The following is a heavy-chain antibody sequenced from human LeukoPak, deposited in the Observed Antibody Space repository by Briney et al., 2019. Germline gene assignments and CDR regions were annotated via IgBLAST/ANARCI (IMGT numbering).Heavy chain of an antibody. J-gene: IGHJ4*02. Sequence: GGSLRLSCAASGFTFSSYAMSWVRQAPGKGLEWVGFIRSKAYGGTTEYAASVKGRFTISRDDSKSIAYLQMNSLKTEDTAVYYCTRGRRPIFGVVTHFDYWGQGTLVTVSS. D-gene: IGHD3-3*01. V-gene: IGHV3-49*04. CDR1: GFTFSSYA. CDR2: IRSKAYGGTT. CDR3: TRGRRPIFGVVTHFDY.